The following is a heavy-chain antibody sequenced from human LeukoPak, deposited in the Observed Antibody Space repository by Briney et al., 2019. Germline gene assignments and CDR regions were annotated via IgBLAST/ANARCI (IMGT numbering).Heavy chain of an antibody. J-gene: IGHJ4*02. CDR3: AKARSYNFEYYFDY. CDR1: GFSFSGYA. Sequence: PGGSLRLSCAASGFSFSGYAMSWVRQAPGKGLEWVSAISGSGGSTYYADSVKGRFTISRDNSKNTLYLQMNSLRAEDTAVYYCAKARSYNFEYYFDYWGQGTLVTVSS. D-gene: IGHD5-24*01. CDR2: ISGSGGST. V-gene: IGHV3-23*01.